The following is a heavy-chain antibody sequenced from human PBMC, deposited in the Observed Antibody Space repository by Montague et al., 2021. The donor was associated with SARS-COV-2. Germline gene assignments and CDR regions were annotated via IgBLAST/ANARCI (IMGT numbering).Heavy chain of an antibody. V-gene: IGHV4-61*01. Sequence: SETLSLTCTVSGDSVRSSSYYWSWIRQPPGKGLEWIGNIYYSGSPNYNSSLKSRVTISVDTSKNQFSLKLSSVTAADTAVYYCARHGIGICFGCRFDYWGQGTLVTVSS. J-gene: IGHJ4*02. CDR3: ARHGIGICFGCRFDY. D-gene: IGHD3-10*01. CDR1: GDSVRSSSYY. CDR2: IYYSGSP.